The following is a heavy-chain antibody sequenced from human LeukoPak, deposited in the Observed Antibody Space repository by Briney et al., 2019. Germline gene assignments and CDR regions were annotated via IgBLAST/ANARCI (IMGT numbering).Heavy chain of an antibody. V-gene: IGHV4-59*08. CDR2: IYNTEAP. J-gene: IGHJ5*02. D-gene: IGHD3-16*01. CDR3: ARGHYDFAP. Sequence: SETLSLNCSVSRGSITDHYWSWIRQPPGKGLEWIAYIYNTEAPNYNPSLNARVTMSLDLSKNQFSLRLSSVTAADTAVYYCARGHYDFAPWGQGILVTVSS. CDR1: RGSITDHY.